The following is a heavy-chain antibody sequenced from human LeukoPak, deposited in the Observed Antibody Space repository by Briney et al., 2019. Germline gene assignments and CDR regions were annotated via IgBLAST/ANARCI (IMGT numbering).Heavy chain of an antibody. CDR1: GFPFSSYG. CDR2: ILYDGSTK. Sequence: GGSLRLSCAASGFPFSSYGMHWVRQAPGKGLELVAFILYDGSTKHYTDSVKGRFTISRDNSKNTLYLQINSLRAEDTAVYYSAKDYYRSSYYLDYWGQGTLVTVSS. J-gene: IGHJ4*02. CDR3: AKDYYRSSYYLDY. D-gene: IGHD6-6*01. V-gene: IGHV3-30*02.